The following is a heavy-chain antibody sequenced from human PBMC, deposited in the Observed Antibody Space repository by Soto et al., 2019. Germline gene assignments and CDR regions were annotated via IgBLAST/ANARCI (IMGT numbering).Heavy chain of an antibody. CDR1: GYTLNTYY. J-gene: IGHJ4*02. Sequence: QVQLVQSGAEVKKPGASVKVSCKPSGYTLNTYYLHWVRQAPGQVLEWMGIIHPSGGGSTYAQKFLGRVPMTRDTSTSTVFMELSGLRSADTAVYYCARGGHIAVVTASFDYWGQGTLVTVSS. CDR2: IHPSGGGS. CDR3: ARGGHIAVVTASFDY. V-gene: IGHV1-46*02. D-gene: IGHD2-21*02.